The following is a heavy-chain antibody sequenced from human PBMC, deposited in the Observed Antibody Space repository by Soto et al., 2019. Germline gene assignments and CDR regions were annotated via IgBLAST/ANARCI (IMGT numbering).Heavy chain of an antibody. V-gene: IGHV4-61*01. D-gene: IGHD3-22*01. CDR3: ARESPSSGYDLDAFEI. J-gene: IGHJ3*02. Sequence: QVQLQESGPGLVKPSETLSLTCTVSGGSVSSGSYYWSWIRQPPGKGLAWIGYIYYSGSTNYNPSLKRRVTISVDTSKTQFSLKLSSVTAADTAVYYCARESPSSGYDLDAFEIWGQGTMVTVSA. CDR1: GGSVSSGSYY. CDR2: IYYSGST.